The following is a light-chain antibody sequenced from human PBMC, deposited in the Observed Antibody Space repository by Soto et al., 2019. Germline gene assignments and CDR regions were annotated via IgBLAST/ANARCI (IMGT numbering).Light chain of an antibody. CDR3: TSYVGNDIWV. V-gene: IGLV2-8*01. CDR1: SSDVGAYKY. CDR2: EVT. J-gene: IGLJ3*02. Sequence: QSALTQPPSASGSPGQSVTISCTGTSSDVGAYKYVSWYQWYPGKAPKLMIYEVTKRPSGVPDRFSGSKSGNTASLTVSGLQAEDEADYYCTSYVGNDIWVFGGGTKLTVL.